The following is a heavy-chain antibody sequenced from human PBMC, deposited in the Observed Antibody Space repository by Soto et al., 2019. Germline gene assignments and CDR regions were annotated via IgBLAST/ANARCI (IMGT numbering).Heavy chain of an antibody. CDR2: ISYDGSNK. Sequence: HWVRQAPGKGLEWVAVISYDGSNKYYADSVKGRFTISRDNSKNTLYLQMNSLRAEDTAVYYCAKDFYYYDSSGYPAGDYGMDVWGQGTTVTVSS. J-gene: IGHJ6*02. D-gene: IGHD3-22*01. CDR3: AKDFYYYDSSGYPAGDYGMDV. V-gene: IGHV3-30*18.